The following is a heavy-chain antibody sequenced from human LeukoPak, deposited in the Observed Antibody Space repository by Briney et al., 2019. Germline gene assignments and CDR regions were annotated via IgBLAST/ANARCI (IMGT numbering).Heavy chain of an antibody. V-gene: IGHV1-69*05. CDR1: GGTFSSYA. CDR3: ARSGDLPDTAMATGGAFDI. CDR2: IIPIFSTA. Sequence: SAKVSCKASGGTFSSYAISWVRQAPGQGLEWMGGIIPIFSTANYAQKFQGRVTITTDESTSTAYMELSSLRSEDTAVYYCARSGDLPDTAMATGGAFDIWGQGTMVTVSS. J-gene: IGHJ3*02. D-gene: IGHD5-18*01.